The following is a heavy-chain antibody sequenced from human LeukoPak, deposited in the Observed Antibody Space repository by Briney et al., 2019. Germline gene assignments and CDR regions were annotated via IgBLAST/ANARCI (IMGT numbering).Heavy chain of an antibody. CDR2: ISSSGSTI. V-gene: IGHV3-48*03. J-gene: IGHJ3*02. CDR3: ARGGRSSGWYVAVNAFDI. D-gene: IGHD6-19*01. CDR1: GFTFSSYE. Sequence: GGSLRLCWAAAGFTFSSYEMNLVRQAPGKGLEWVSYISSSGSTIYYADSVKGRFTISRDNAKNSLYLQMNSLRAEDTAVYYCARGGRSSGWYVAVNAFDIWGQGTMVTVSS.